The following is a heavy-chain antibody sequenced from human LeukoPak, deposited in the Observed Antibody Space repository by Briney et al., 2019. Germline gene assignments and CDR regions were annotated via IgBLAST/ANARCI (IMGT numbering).Heavy chain of an antibody. D-gene: IGHD6-13*01. CDR1: GYTFTSYG. V-gene: IGHV1-18*01. CDR2: ISAYNGNT. Sequence: SVKVSCKASGYTFTSYGISWVRQAPGQGLEWMGWISAYNGNTNYAQKLQGRVTMTTDTSTSTAYMELRSLRSDDTAVYYCARAWYSSSWYKGNYYYGMDVWGQGTTVTVSS. J-gene: IGHJ6*02. CDR3: ARAWYSSSWYKGNYYYGMDV.